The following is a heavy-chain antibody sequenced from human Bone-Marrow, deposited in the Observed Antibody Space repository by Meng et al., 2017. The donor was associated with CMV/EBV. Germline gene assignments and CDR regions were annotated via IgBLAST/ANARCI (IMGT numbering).Heavy chain of an antibody. D-gene: IGHD4-11*01. CDR3: AKDRSKYGMDV. CDR1: GFNFGEYA. J-gene: IGHJ6*02. CDR2: ISWNSGDM. Sequence: GGSLRLSCTTSGFNFGEYAMSWVRQAPGKGLEWVSGISWNSGDMGHADSVKGRFTISRDNSKNTLYLQMNSLRAEDTAVYYCAKDRSKYGMDVWGQGTTVTVSS. V-gene: IGHV3-9*01.